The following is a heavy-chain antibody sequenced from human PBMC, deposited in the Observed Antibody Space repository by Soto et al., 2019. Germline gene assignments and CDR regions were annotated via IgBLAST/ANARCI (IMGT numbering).Heavy chain of an antibody. D-gene: IGHD5-18*01. CDR2: ISSNGGST. CDR3: VKGRGYSYPAHFFDY. Sequence: GGSLRLSCSASGFTFSSYAMHWVRQAPGKGLEYVSAISSNGGSTYYADSVKGRFTISRDNSKNTLYLQMSSLRAEDTAVYYCVKGRGYSYPAHFFDYWGQGTLVTVSS. J-gene: IGHJ4*02. CDR1: GFTFSSYA. V-gene: IGHV3-64D*08.